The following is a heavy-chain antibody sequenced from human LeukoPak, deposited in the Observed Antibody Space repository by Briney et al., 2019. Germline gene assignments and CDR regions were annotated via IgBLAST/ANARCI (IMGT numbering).Heavy chain of an antibody. J-gene: IGHJ4*02. CDR3: ARDLHSSSWY. V-gene: IGHV3-66*01. CDR1: GFTVSTNY. D-gene: IGHD6-13*01. Sequence: PGGSLRLSCAASGFTVSTNYMSWVRQAPGKGLEWVSVIYSGGSTYSADSVKGRFTISRDNAKNSLYLQMNSLRAEDTAVYYCARDLHSSSWYWGQGTLVTVSS. CDR2: IYSGGST.